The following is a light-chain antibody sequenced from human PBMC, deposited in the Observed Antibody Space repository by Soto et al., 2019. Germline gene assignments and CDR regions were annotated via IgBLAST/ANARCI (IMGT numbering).Light chain of an antibody. CDR3: LQHTSYPLT. Sequence: DIQMTQSPASLSASVGDRVTITCQASQDISNYLAWFQQKPGKVPKRLIYDVSTLQSGVPSRFSGSGSGTVFTLTISSLQPEDLGTYYCLQHTSYPLTFGQGTRLEIK. V-gene: IGKV1-17*03. CDR1: QDISNY. J-gene: IGKJ5*01. CDR2: DVS.